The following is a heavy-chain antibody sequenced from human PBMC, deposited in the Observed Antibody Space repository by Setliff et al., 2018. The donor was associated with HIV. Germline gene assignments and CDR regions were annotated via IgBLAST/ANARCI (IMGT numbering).Heavy chain of an antibody. CDR1: GGSFSGYY. CDR3: ARVYYGSGSSDAFDI. Sequence: KPSETLSLTCAVYGGSFSGYYWSWIRQPPGKGLEWIGEINHTGSTNCNPSLKSRVTMSVDTSKNQFSLKLSSVTAADTAVYYCARVYYGSGSSDAFDIWGQGTMVTVSS. V-gene: IGHV4-34*01. D-gene: IGHD3-10*01. J-gene: IGHJ3*02. CDR2: INHTGST.